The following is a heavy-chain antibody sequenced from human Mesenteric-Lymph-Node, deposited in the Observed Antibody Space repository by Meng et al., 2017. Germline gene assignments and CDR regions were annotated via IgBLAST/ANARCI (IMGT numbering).Heavy chain of an antibody. J-gene: IGHJ4*02. Sequence: GESLKISCTASGFTFGDYAMSWFRQAPGKGLEWVGFIRSKAYGGTTEYAASVKGRFTISRDDSKSIAYLQMNSLKTEDTAVYYCARDVAAAEKRQEDYWGQGTLVTVSS. CDR2: IRSKAYGGTT. CDR1: GFTFGDYA. CDR3: ARDVAAAEKRQEDY. V-gene: IGHV3-49*03. D-gene: IGHD6-13*01.